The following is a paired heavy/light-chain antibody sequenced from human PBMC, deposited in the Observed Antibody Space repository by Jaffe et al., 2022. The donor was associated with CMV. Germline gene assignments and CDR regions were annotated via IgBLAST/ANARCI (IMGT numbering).Heavy chain of an antibody. V-gene: IGHV3-23*01. CDR3: AKAYYYDSSGYYSAGGFDY. J-gene: IGHJ4*02. CDR2: ISGSGGST. CDR1: GFTFSSYA. D-gene: IGHD3-22*01. Sequence: EVQLLESGGGLVQPGGSLRLSCAASGFTFSSYAMSWVRQAPGKGLEWVSAISGSGGSTYYADSVKGRFTISRDNSKNTLYLQMNSLRAEDTAVYYCAKAYYYDSSGYYSAGGFDYWGQGTLVTVSS.
Light chain of an antibody. J-gene: IGKJ2*01. CDR1: QSVSSSY. CDR2: GAS. Sequence: EIVLTQSPGTLSLSPGERATLSCRASQSVSSSYLAWYQQKPGQAPRLLIYGASSRATGIPDRFSGSGSGTDFTLTISRLEPEDFAVYYCQQYGKTFGQGTKLEIK. V-gene: IGKV3-20*01. CDR3: QQYGKT.